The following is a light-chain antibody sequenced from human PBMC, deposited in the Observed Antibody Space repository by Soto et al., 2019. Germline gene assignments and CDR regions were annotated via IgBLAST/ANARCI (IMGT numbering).Light chain of an antibody. J-gene: IGKJ1*01. V-gene: IGKV3D-15*01. CDR1: QSVSNN. CDR3: QQYNKWPPWT. Sequence: EIVLTQSPGTLSLSPGERATLSCRASQSVSNNYLAWYQQKPGQAPRLLIYGASNRATGIPDRFSGSGSGTEFTLTISSLQSEDFAVYCCQQYNKWPPWTFGQGAKVDIK. CDR2: GAS.